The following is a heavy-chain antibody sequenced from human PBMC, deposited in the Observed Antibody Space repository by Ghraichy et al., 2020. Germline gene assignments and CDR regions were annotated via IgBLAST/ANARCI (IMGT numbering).Heavy chain of an antibody. J-gene: IGHJ2*01. V-gene: IGHV3-7*03. CDR2: IKQDGSEK. CDR1: GFIFSNYW. CDR3: TRLAGGSGSHNPKYWFFDL. Sequence: LSLTCAAPGFIFSNYWMSWVRQAPGKGLEWVANIKQDGSEKYYVDSVKGRFTISRDNAKNSLELQMNSLRAEDTAVYYCTRLAGGSGSHNPKYWFFDLWGRGTLVTVSS. D-gene: IGHD3-10*01.